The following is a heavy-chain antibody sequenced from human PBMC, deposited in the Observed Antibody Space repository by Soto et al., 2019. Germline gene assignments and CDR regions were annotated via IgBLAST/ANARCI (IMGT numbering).Heavy chain of an antibody. CDR1: GDSVSSNSAA. CDR3: ARDVGEQWLDLTYYFDY. D-gene: IGHD6-19*01. Sequence: SQTLSLTCVISGDSVSSNSAAWNWIRQSPSRGLEWLGRTYYRSKWYNDYAVSVKSRITINPDTSKNQFSLQLNSVTPEDTAVYYCARDVGEQWLDLTYYFDYWGQGTLVTVSS. CDR2: TYYRSKWYN. V-gene: IGHV6-1*01. J-gene: IGHJ4*02.